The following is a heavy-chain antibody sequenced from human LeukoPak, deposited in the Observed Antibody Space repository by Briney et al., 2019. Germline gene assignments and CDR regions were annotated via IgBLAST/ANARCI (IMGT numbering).Heavy chain of an antibody. J-gene: IGHJ4*02. CDR3: ARDGDYGDYEGSY. CDR1: GYTFTGYY. Sequence: ASLKVSCKASGYTFTGYYMHWARQAPGQGLEWMGWINPNSGGTNYAQKFQGRVTMTRDTSISTAYMELRSLRSDDTAVYYCARDGDYGDYEGSYWGQGTLVTVSS. D-gene: IGHD4-17*01. CDR2: INPNSGGT. V-gene: IGHV1-2*02.